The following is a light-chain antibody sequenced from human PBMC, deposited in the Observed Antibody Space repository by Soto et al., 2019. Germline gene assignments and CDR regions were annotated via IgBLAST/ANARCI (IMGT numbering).Light chain of an antibody. V-gene: IGKV4-1*01. J-gene: IGKJ2*01. CDR2: WAS. CDR1: QSLLYSSNNKNY. CDR3: HQYYSTPST. Sequence: DIVMTQSPDSLAVSLGERATINCKSSQSLLYSSNNKNYLAWYQQKPGQPPKLLIYWASTRESGVPDRFSGSWSGTDFTLTISSLQAEDVAVYYCHQYYSTPSTFGQGTKLEIK.